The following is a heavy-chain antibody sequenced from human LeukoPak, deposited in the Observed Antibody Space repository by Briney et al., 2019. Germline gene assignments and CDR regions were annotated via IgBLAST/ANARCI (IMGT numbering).Heavy chain of an antibody. V-gene: IGHV4-39*01. D-gene: IGHD3-22*01. CDR3: ARHKGYYDSSGYCDY. J-gene: IGHJ4*02. Sequence: SETLSLTCTVSGGSISSSSYYWGWIRQPPGKGLEWIVSIYYSGSTYYNPSLKSRVTISVDTSKNQFSLKLSSVTAADTAVYYCARHKGYYDSSGYCDYWGQGTLVTVSS. CDR2: IYYSGST. CDR1: GGSISSSSYY.